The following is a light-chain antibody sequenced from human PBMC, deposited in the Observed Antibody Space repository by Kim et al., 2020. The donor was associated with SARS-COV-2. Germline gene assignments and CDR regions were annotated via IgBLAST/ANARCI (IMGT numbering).Light chain of an antibody. CDR1: QDISNS. CDR2: AAS. J-gene: IGKJ4*01. V-gene: IGKV1-27*01. Sequence: DIQMTQSPSSLSASIGDRVTITCRASQDISNSLAWYQQKPGQVPKVLVYAASTLQSGVPSRFSGSGSGTDFTLTISSLQPEDVATYYCQKYETFPLTSGGGTKVDIK. CDR3: QKYETFPLT.